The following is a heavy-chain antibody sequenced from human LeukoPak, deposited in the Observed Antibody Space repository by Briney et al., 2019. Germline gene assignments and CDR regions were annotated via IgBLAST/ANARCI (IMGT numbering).Heavy chain of an antibody. CDR1: GFTFSSSS. V-gene: IGHV3-21*04. CDR2: ISSSSTYI. CDR3: AKNWFGDC. J-gene: IGHJ4*02. D-gene: IGHD3-10*01. Sequence: GGSLRLSCAASGFTFSSSSMKWVRQAPGKGLEWVSSISSSSTYIDYADSVKGRFTISRDNSKNTLYLQMNSLRAEDTAIYYCAKNWFGDCWGQGTLVAVSS.